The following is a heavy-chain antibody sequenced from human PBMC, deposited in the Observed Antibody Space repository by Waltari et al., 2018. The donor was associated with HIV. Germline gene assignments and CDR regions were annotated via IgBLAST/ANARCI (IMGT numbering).Heavy chain of an antibody. CDR2: IWYDGSNK. D-gene: IGHD4-4*01. Sequence: QVQLVESGGGVVQPGRSLRLSCAASGFTFSSYGMHWVRQAPGKGLEWVAVIWYDGSNKYYAASAKYRFTISRDKSKNTLYLQMNSLRAEDTAVYYCARDRSAVTTDGMDVWGQGTTVTVSS. CDR3: ARDRSAVTTDGMDV. J-gene: IGHJ6*02. CDR1: GFTFSSYG. V-gene: IGHV3-33*01.